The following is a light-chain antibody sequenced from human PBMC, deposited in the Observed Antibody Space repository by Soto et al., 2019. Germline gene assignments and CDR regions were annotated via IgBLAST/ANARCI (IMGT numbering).Light chain of an antibody. V-gene: IGKV1-5*03. CDR2: KAS. CDR1: QSISSW. CDR3: QQYNSYPWT. Sequence: DIQMTQSPSPLSASVGDRVTITCRASQSISSWLAWYQQQPAKAPKLLIYKASTLESGVPSRFSGSGSGTEFTLTNSSLQPDDFATFYCQQYNSYPWTFGQGTKVEIK. J-gene: IGKJ1*01.